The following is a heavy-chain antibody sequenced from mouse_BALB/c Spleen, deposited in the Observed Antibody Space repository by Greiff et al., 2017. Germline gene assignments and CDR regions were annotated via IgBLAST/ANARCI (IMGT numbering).Heavy chain of an antibody. Sequence: QVQLKESGPQLVRPGASVKISCKASGYSFTSYWMHWVKQRPGQGLEWIGMIDPSDSETRLNQKFKDKATLTVDKSSSTAYMQLSSPTSEDSAVYYCARRDDGYTGGYAMDYWGQGTSVTVSS. CDR2: IDPSDSET. D-gene: IGHD2-3*01. J-gene: IGHJ4*01. CDR1: GYSFTSYW. CDR3: ARRDDGYTGGYAMDY. V-gene: IGHV1S126*01.